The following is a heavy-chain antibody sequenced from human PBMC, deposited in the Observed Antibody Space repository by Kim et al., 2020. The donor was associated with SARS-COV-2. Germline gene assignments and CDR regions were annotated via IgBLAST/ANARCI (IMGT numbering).Heavy chain of an antibody. D-gene: IGHD2-15*01. CDR2: LYTGGIT. J-gene: IGHJ2*01. CDR1: GLIVGDNF. CDR3: AKSEGAGRWFFDL. V-gene: IGHV3-66*01. Sequence: GGSLRLSCAASGLIVGDNFMNWVRQAPGKGLEWLSVLYTGGITYYADSVKGRFTISRDNSKSTLFLQMNNLTVEDTAVYYCAKSEGAGRWFFDLWGRGTLVSVSS.